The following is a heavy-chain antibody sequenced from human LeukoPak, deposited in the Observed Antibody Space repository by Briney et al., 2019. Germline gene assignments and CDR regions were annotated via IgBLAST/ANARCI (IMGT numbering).Heavy chain of an antibody. CDR2: MNPNSGNT. CDR1: GYTFTSYD. J-gene: IGHJ4*02. D-gene: IGHD5-12*01. Sequence: GASVKVSCKASGYTFTSYDINWVRQATGQGLEWMGWMNPNSGNTGYAQKFQGRVTITRNTSISTAYMELSSLRSEDTAVYYCMAAWLGGYFDYWGQGTLVTVSS. CDR3: MAAWLGGYFDY. V-gene: IGHV1-8*03.